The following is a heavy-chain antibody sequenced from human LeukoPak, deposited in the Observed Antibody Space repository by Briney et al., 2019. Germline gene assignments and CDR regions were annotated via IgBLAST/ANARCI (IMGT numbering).Heavy chain of an antibody. J-gene: IGHJ6*03. CDR3: AKDSRRDYYYMDV. CDR1: GFIFDDYA. D-gene: IGHD1-1*01. V-gene: IGHV3-43D*04. CDR2: ISWDGGST. Sequence: GGSLTLSCAASGFIFDDYAMHWVRQAAGKGLDWVSLISWDGGSTYYADSVKGRFTISRDNSKNSLFLQMNSLRAEDTALYYCAKDSRRDYYYMDVWGKGTTVTVSS.